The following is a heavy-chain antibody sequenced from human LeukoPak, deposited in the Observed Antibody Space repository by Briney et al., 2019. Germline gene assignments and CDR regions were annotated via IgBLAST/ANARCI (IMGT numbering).Heavy chain of an antibody. V-gene: IGHV4-4*07. CDR2: MYITGST. CDR3: ARAGHYYDSSGLDY. CDR1: GGSLSSYY. J-gene: IGHJ4*02. Sequence: PSETLSLTCSVSGGSLSSYYWNWIRQPAGKGLEWIGHMYITGSTNYNPSLKSRVTISVDTSKNQFSLKLSSVTAADTAVYYCARAGHYYDSSGLDYWGQGTLVTVSS. D-gene: IGHD3-22*01.